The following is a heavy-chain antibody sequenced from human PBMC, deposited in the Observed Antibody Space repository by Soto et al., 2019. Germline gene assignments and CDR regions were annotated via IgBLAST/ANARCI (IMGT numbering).Heavy chain of an antibody. CDR1: GGSISSYY. J-gene: IGHJ6*02. CDR3: ARRYYDILTGHDYYGMDV. D-gene: IGHD3-9*01. Sequence: SETLSLTCTVSGGSISSYYWSWIRQPPGKGLEWIGYIYYSGSTNYNPSLKSRVTISVDTSKNQFSLKLSSVTAADTAVYYCARRYYDILTGHDYYGMDVWGQGTTVTV. V-gene: IGHV4-59*08. CDR2: IYYSGST.